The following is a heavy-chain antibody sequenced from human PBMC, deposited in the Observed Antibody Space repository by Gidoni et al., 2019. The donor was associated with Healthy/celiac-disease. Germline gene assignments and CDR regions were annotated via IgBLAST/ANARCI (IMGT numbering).Heavy chain of an antibody. CDR2: SYWDDDK. Sequence: QITLKESGPTLLKPTQTLTLTCTFSGFSRSTRGVGVGWIRQPPGKALEWLALSYWDDDKRYSPSLKSRLTITKDTSKNQVVLTMTNMDPVDTATYYCAHNYGSRGFDYWGQGTLVTVSS. J-gene: IGHJ4*02. D-gene: IGHD3-10*01. CDR1: GFSRSTRGVG. V-gene: IGHV2-5*02. CDR3: AHNYGSRGFDY.